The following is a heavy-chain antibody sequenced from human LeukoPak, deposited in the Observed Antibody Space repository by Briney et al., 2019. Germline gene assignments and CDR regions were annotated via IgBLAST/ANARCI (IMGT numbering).Heavy chain of an antibody. J-gene: IGHJ6*03. V-gene: IGHV3-15*01. CDR2: IKSEADGGAT. CDR3: SRYCGGDCWNHYNYYLDV. Sequence: PGGSLRLSCAASGFSFSDAWMSWVRQAPGKGLEWVGRIKSEADGGATDYAAPVKDRFTISRDDSKNTLYLQMDSLKTEDTGVYYCSRYCGGDCWNHYNYYLDVWGKGTMVTASS. CDR1: GFSFSDAW. D-gene: IGHD2-21*02.